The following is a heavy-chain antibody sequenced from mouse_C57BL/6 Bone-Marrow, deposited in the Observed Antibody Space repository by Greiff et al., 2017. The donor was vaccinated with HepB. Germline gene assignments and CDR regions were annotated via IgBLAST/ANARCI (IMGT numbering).Heavy chain of an antibody. V-gene: IGHV3-6*01. J-gene: IGHJ2*01. CDR2: ISYDGSN. Sequence: VQLQQSGPGLVKPSQSLSLTCSVTGYSITSGYYWNWIRQFPGNKLEWMGYISYDGSNNYNPSLKNRISITRDTSKNQFFLKLNSVTTEDTATYYCAREDGNYRFFDYWGQGTTLTVSS. D-gene: IGHD2-1*01. CDR1: GYSITSGYY. CDR3: AREDGNYRFFDY.